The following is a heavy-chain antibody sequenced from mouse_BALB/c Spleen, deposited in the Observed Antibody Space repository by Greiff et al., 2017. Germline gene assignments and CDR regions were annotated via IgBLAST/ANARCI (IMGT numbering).Heavy chain of an antibody. Sequence: VQLKESGPGLVKPSQSLSLTCTVTGYSITSNYAWNWIRQFPGNKLGWMGYISYSGSTSYNPSLKSRISITRDTSKNQFFLQLNSVTTEDTATYYCAREAYWGQGTLVTVSA. CDR1: GYSITSNYA. CDR2: ISYSGST. V-gene: IGHV3-2*02. CDR3: AREAY. J-gene: IGHJ3*01.